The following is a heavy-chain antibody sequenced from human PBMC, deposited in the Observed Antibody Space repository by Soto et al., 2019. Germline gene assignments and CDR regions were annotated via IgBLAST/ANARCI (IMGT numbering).Heavy chain of an antibody. CDR3: PRKGAGSGSYSNYSYYGMGV. CDR2: IIPIFRTA. CDR1: GGTFSSYA. V-gene: IGHV1-69*13. Sequence: SGKVSCRASGGTFSSYAISWVRQAPGQGLEWMRGIIPIFRTANYAQKFQGRVTITADESTSTAYMELSSLRSEDTAVYYSPRKGAGSGSYSNYSYYGMGVWSQWTGV. J-gene: IGHJ6*02. D-gene: IGHD3-10*01.